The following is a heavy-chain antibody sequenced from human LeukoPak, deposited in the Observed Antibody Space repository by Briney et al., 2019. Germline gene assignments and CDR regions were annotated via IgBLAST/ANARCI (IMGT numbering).Heavy chain of an antibody. V-gene: IGHV3-23*01. CDR1: GFTFSSFA. Sequence: GGSLRLSCAASGFTFSSFAMSWVRQAPGKGLEWVSPISSSGESTYYADYVKGRFTVSRDNSKNTLNLQLNSLRAEDTAVYYCAKDAIGQYRPYYFDCWGQGTLVTVSS. D-gene: IGHD3-16*02. J-gene: IGHJ4*02. CDR2: ISSSGEST. CDR3: AKDAIGQYRPYYFDC.